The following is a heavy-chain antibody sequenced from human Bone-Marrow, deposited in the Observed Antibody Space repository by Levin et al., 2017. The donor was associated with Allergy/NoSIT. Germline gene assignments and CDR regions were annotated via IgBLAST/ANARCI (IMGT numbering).Heavy chain of an antibody. V-gene: IGHV1-8*01. CDR1: GYTFTSFD. Sequence: ASVKVSCKTSGYTFTSFDINWVRQATGQGLEWMGWMYPNSDNAGYAQKFQGRVTMTRNTSITTAYMELSSLRSEDTAIYYCARGELGSGYLFDYWGQGTLVTVSS. J-gene: IGHJ4*02. CDR3: ARGELGSGYLFDY. D-gene: IGHD5-12*01. CDR2: MYPNSDNA.